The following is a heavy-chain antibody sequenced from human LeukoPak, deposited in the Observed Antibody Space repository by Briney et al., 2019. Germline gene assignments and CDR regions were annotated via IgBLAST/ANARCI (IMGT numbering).Heavy chain of an antibody. J-gene: IGHJ6*04. CDR3: ARERSEVAINSGGTIFDRTSMDI. CDR1: GGTFSTYA. V-gene: IGHV1-69*05. CDR2: VIPVCRSS. Sequence: SVKVSCTTSGGTFSTYALNWVRQAPGKGLEWMGGVIPVCRSSKSAQKFQDRLTITTDESTSTAYMELNSLTSEDTAEYYCARERSEVAINSGGTIFDRTSMDIWAGETMVSVSS. D-gene: IGHD3-9*01.